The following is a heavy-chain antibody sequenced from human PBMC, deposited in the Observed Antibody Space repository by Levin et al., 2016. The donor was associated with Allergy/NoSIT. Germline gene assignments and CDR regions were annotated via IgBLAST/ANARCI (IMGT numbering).Heavy chain of an antibody. D-gene: IGHD2-15*01. Sequence: GESLKISCAASGFTFSSYGIHWVRQAPGRGLEWVSVTSYDGSHKYYADSVKGRFTISRDNSRNTLYLQMNSLRSEDTAVYYCARGDYPRGYCSGDTCYRQNMDVWGHGTTVTVSS. CDR2: TSYDGSHK. V-gene: IGHV3-30*19. CDR1: GFTFSSYG. J-gene: IGHJ6*02. CDR3: ARGDYPRGYCSGDTCYRQNMDV.